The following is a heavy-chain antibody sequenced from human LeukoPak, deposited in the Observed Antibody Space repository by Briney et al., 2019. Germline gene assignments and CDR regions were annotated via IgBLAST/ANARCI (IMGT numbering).Heavy chain of an antibody. CDR2: ISYDGSNK. V-gene: IGHV3-30-3*01. CDR3: ARDQWLFDY. Sequence: GGPLRPSCEASGFTFSSYAMHWVRQAPGKGLEWVAVISYDGSNKYYADSVKGRFTISRDNSKNTLYLQMNSLRAEDTAVYYCARDQWLFDYWGQGTLVTVSS. J-gene: IGHJ4*02. D-gene: IGHD6-19*01. CDR1: GFTFSSYA.